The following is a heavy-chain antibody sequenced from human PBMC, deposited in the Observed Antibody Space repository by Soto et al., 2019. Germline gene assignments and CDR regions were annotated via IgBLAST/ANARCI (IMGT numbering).Heavy chain of an antibody. J-gene: IGHJ4*02. D-gene: IGHD2-2*01. CDR3: AKLGSSSWSPHYYFDY. Sequence: PGGSLRLSCAASGFTLNTLAMGWVRQAPGKGLEWVSAITDSGDDTYYIDSVKGRFTISRDNSKSTLYLQMNSLRAEDTAIYYCAKLGSSSWSPHYYFDYWGQGTLVTVSS. V-gene: IGHV3-23*01. CDR2: ITDSGDDT. CDR1: GFTLNTLA.